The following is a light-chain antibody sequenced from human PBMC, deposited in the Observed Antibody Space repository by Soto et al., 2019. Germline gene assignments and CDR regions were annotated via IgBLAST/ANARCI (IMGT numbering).Light chain of an antibody. CDR1: SGDIGTFNY. J-gene: IGLJ1*01. CDR3: SSYTTTTIRF. Sequence: QSALTQPASVSGSPGQSSTISCTGTSGDIGTFNYVSWYKQYPGKDPKLLIYDVNYRPSGVSHRLSGSKSDNPASLTISGLQAEDEAHYYCSSYTTTTIRFFGTGTKLTVL. CDR2: DVN. V-gene: IGLV2-14*01.